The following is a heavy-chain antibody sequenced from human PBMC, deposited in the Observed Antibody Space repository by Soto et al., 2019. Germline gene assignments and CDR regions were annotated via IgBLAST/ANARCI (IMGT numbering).Heavy chain of an antibody. Sequence: KTSETLSLTCTVSGGSISSYYWSWIRQPPGKGLEWIGYIYYSGSTNYNPSLKSRVTITIDTSKNQFSLKLSSVTAADTAVYYCARLNNWNSWLGFDPWGQGTLVTVSS. J-gene: IGHJ5*02. CDR2: IYYSGST. V-gene: IGHV4-59*08. D-gene: IGHD1-7*01. CDR1: GGSISSYY. CDR3: ARLNNWNSWLGFDP.